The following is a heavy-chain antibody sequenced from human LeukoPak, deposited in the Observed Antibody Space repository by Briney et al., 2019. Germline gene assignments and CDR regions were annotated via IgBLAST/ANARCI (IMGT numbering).Heavy chain of an antibody. Sequence: SETLSLTCAVYGGSLSGYYWSWIRPPPGKGREWVGEINHSGSTNYNPSLKSRVTISVDTSKNQFSLKLSSVTAADTAVYYCARRRGYSYGHHYYYYMDVWGKGTTVTVSS. CDR3: ARRRGYSYGHHYYYYMDV. CDR2: INHSGST. V-gene: IGHV4-34*01. D-gene: IGHD5-18*01. J-gene: IGHJ6*03. CDR1: GGSLSGYY.